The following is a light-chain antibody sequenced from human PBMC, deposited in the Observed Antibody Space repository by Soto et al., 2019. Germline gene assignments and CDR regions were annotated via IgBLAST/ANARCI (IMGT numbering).Light chain of an antibody. CDR2: DAS. J-gene: IGKJ4*01. CDR3: QQYENLPLT. V-gene: IGKV1-33*01. Sequence: DIQMTQSPSSLSASVGDRVTITCQASQDISNYLNWYQQKPGKAPKLLIYDASNLETGVPSRFSGSGSGTDFTFTISSLQPEDIATYHCQQYENLPLTFGGGTKVEIK. CDR1: QDISNY.